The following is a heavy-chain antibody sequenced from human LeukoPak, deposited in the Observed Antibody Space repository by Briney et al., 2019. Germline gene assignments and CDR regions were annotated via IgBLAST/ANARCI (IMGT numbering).Heavy chain of an antibody. D-gene: IGHD2-2*01. CDR1: GFTVSANY. CDR3: ARAPEHVYMPMDA. J-gene: IGHJ6*02. CDR2: IYRHGRT. V-gene: IGHV3-66*02. Sequence: PGGSLRLSCAASGFTVSANYMSWVRQAAGKGLEWVSIIYRHGRTYYADSVKGRFTISRDSSKNTLDLQMNSLRAEDTAVYFCARAPEHVYMPMDAWGQGTTAIVS.